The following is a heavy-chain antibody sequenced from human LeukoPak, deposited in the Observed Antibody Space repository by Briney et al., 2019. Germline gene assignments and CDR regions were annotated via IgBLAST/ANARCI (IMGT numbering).Heavy chain of an antibody. V-gene: IGHV3-30*04. CDR3: ARDGEKQWLGPFDY. D-gene: IGHD6-19*01. CDR2: ISYDGSNK. CDR1: GFTFSSYA. Sequence: GGPLRLSCAASGFTFSSYAMHWVRQAPGKGLEWVAVISYDGSNKYYADSVKGRFTISRDNSKNTLYLQMNSLRAEDTAVYYCARDGEKQWLGPFDYWGQGTLVTVSS. J-gene: IGHJ4*02.